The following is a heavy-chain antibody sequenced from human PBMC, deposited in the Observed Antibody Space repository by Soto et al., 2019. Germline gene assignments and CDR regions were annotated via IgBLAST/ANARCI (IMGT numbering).Heavy chain of an antibody. V-gene: IGHV3-30*18. CDR3: AKDHSTVTSRRYFDY. J-gene: IGHJ4*02. CDR1: GFTFSSYG. CDR2: ISYDGSNK. Sequence: QVQLVESGGGVVQPGRSLRLSCAASGFTFSSYGMHWVRQAPGKGLEWVAVISYDGSNKYYADSVKGRFTISSDNSKNSLYLQMNSLRAEDTAVYYCAKDHSTVTSRRYFDYWGQGTLVTVSS. D-gene: IGHD4-17*01.